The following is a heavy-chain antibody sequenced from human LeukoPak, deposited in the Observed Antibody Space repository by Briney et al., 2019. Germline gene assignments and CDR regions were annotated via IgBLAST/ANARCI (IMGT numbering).Heavy chain of an antibody. Sequence: ASVKVSCKASGGTFSSYAISWVRQAPGQGLEWMGGIIPIFGTANYAQKFQGRVTITADESTSTAYMELSSLRSEDTAVYYCARDLKLPGISSSWHDDAFDIWGQGTMVTVSS. V-gene: IGHV1-69*01. CDR2: IIPIFGTA. D-gene: IGHD6-13*01. CDR1: GGTFSSYA. J-gene: IGHJ3*02. CDR3: ARDLKLPGISSSWHDDAFDI.